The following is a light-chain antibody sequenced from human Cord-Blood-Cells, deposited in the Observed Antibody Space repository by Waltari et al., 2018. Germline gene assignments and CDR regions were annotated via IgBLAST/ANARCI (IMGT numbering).Light chain of an antibody. J-gene: IGLJ3*02. CDR3: QSYDSSNQV. CDR1: SGSIASNY. Sequence: NFMLTQPHSVSESPGKTVTISCTRSSGSIASNYVPWYQQRPGSAPTTVIYEANQRPSGVPDRFSGSIDSSSNSASLTISGLKTEDEADYYCQSYDSSNQVFGGGTKLTVL. V-gene: IGLV6-57*03. CDR2: EAN.